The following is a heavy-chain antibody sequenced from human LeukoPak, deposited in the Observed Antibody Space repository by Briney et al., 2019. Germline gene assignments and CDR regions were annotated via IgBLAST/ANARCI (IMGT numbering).Heavy chain of an antibody. CDR3: AKLPPLGDSSGQNIGDP. V-gene: IGHV3-23*01. CDR2: ISGSGDTT. J-gene: IGHJ5*02. D-gene: IGHD3-22*01. Sequence: GGSLRLSCATSGFIFSNYAVNWVRQAPGKGLEWVSIISGSGDTTYYADSVKGRFTISRDNSKNTLYLQMNSLRAEDTAVYYCAKLPPLGDSSGQNIGDPWGQGTLVTVSS. CDR1: GFIFSNYA.